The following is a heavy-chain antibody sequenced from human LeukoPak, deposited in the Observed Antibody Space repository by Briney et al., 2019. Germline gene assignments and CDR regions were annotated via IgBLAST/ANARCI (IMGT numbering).Heavy chain of an antibody. CDR3: ARDLYSSGWYGEKYYYYMDV. CDR2: IYTSGST. Sequence: SETLSLTCTASGGSISSGSYYWSWIRQPAGKGLEWIGRIYTSGSTNYNPSLKSRVTISVDTSKNQFSLKLSSVTAPDTAVYYCARDLYSSGWYGEKYYYYMDVWGKGTTVTVSS. D-gene: IGHD6-19*01. CDR1: GGSISSGSYY. V-gene: IGHV4-61*02. J-gene: IGHJ6*03.